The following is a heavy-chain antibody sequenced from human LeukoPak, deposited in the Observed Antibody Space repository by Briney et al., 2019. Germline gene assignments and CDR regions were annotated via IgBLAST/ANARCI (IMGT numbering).Heavy chain of an antibody. CDR3: AKSMDILTGYLWSLDY. CDR1: GFTFRSYS. V-gene: IGHV3-48*01. Sequence: GGSLRLSCAVSGFTFRSYSMNWVRQVPGKGLEWVSYISSSSSTIYYADSVKGRFTISRDNAKNTLYLQMNSLRAEDTAVYYCAKSMDILTGYLWSLDYWGQGTLVTVSS. J-gene: IGHJ4*02. CDR2: ISSSSSTI. D-gene: IGHD3-9*01.